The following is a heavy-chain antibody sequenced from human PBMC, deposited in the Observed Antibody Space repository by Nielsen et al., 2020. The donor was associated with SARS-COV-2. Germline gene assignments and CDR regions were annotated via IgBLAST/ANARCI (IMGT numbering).Heavy chain of an antibody. CDR1: GFTFNSYG. J-gene: IGHJ6*03. V-gene: IGHV3-30*18. CDR2: ISYHGGDK. Sequence: GESLKISCAGSGFTFNSYGMHWVRQAPGKGLEWVALISYHGGDKFYADSVKGRFTVSRDNSKNTLHLQMNSLRAEDTAVYYCAKEPFGGNPHMDVWGEGTTVVVSS. CDR3: AKEPFGGNPHMDV. D-gene: IGHD4-23*01.